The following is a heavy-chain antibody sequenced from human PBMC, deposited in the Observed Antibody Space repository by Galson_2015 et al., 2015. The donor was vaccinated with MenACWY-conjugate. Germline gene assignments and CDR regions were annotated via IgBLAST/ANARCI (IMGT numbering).Heavy chain of an antibody. CDR2: ISASGGIT. Sequence: SLRLSCAASGFTLSNYAMTWVRQAPGKGLEWVSTISASGGITNYADSVKGRFTISRGNYDKTLYLQMNNLRAEDTAVYYCAKDLWARESSYGPFEYWGQGTLATFSS. CDR1: GFTLSNYA. CDR3: AKDLWARESSYGPFEY. V-gene: IGHV3-23*01. J-gene: IGHJ4*02. D-gene: IGHD5-18*01.